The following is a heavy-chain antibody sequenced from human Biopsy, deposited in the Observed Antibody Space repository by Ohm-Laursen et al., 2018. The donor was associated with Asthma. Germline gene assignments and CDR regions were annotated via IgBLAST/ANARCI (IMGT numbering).Heavy chain of an antibody. CDR2: IYYSGST. CDR3: ARAQDYYDSRGYYRSLDY. V-gene: IGHV4-31*03. Sequence: SETLSLICTVSYGSITSGGYYWTWIRQHPGKGLEWIGFIYYSGSTYYNPSLKSRVSISIDTSKNQFSLKLSSVTAADTAVYYCARAQDYYDSRGYYRSLDYWGQGTLVTVSS. D-gene: IGHD3-22*01. J-gene: IGHJ4*02. CDR1: YGSITSGGYY.